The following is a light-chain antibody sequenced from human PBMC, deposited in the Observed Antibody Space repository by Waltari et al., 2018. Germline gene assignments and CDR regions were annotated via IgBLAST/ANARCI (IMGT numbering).Light chain of an antibody. CDR1: ALAKRY. V-gene: IGLV3-25*03. CDR3: QSSDDSGTSYVV. J-gene: IGLJ2*01. CDR2: KDS. Sequence: YELTQPPSVSVSPGQTATITCSANALAKRYVYWYQQKSGQAPRLLIYKDSQRPSGIPERFSGSSSGTTVMLTISGVQAEDEGDYYCQSSDDSGTSYVVFGGGTKLTIL.